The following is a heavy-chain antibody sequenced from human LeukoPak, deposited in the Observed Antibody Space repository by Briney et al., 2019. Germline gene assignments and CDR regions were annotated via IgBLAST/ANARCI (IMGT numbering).Heavy chain of an antibody. V-gene: IGHV4-59*01. CDR1: GGSISSYY. D-gene: IGHD6-13*01. CDR3: ARPGIAAARDAFGI. J-gene: IGHJ3*02. CDR2: IYYSGST. Sequence: SETLCLTCTVSGGSISSYYWSWIRQPPGKGLEWIGYIYYSGSTNYNPSLKSRVTISVDTSKNQFSLKLSSVTAADTAVYYCARPGIAAARDAFGIWGQGTMVTVPS.